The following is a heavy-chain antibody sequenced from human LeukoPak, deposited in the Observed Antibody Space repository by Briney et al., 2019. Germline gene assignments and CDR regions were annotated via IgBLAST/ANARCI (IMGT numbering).Heavy chain of an antibody. D-gene: IGHD4-17*01. Sequence: GGSLRLSCAASGFTFSSYAMSWVRQAPGKGLEWVSAISGSGGSTYYADSVKGRFTISRDNSKNTLYLQMNSLRAEDTAVYYCAKDRPRNDYGDYGYDYWGQGTLVTVSS. J-gene: IGHJ4*02. CDR1: GFTFSSYA. V-gene: IGHV3-23*01. CDR2: ISGSGGST. CDR3: AKDRPRNDYGDYGYDY.